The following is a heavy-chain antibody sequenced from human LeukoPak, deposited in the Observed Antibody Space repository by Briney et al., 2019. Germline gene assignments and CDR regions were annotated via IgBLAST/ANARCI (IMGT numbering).Heavy chain of an antibody. D-gene: IGHD6-25*01. CDR3: AKHRAARTAPDAFDI. J-gene: IGHJ3*02. Sequence: GGSLRLSCAASGFTARNNHMSWVRQGPRKGLEWVSVFYRGGSTYYADSVKGRFSISRDNSENTLYFQMNSLRAEDTAVYFCAKHRAARTAPDAFDIWGQGTTVTVS. V-gene: IGHV3-53*01. CDR2: FYRGGST. CDR1: GFTARNNH.